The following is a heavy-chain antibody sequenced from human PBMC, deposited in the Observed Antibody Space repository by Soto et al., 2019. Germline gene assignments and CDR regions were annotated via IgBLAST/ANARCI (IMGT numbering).Heavy chain of an antibody. J-gene: IGHJ4*02. D-gene: IGHD5-12*01. CDR3: ANDGHSGYDSDY. CDR1: GFTFSSYA. V-gene: IGHV3-23*01. CDR2: ISGSGGST. Sequence: GGSLRLSCAASGFTFSSYAMSWVRQAPGKGLEWVSAISGSGGSTYYADSVKGRFTISRDNSKNTMYLQMNSQRAEDTAVYYCANDGHSGYDSDYWGQGTLVTVSS.